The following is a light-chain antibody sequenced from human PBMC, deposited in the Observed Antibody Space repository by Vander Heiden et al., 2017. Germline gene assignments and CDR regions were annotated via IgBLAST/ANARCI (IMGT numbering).Light chain of an antibody. Sequence: QSVLTQPPSASGTPGQRVTISCSGSSSNIGSNTVNWYQQLPGTAPKLLIYSNNQRHSGVPDRFSGSKSGTSASLAISGLQSEEEADYYCAAWDDSRNGPVFGGGTKLTVL. CDR1: SSNIGSNT. CDR3: AAWDDSRNGPV. J-gene: IGLJ3*02. V-gene: IGLV1-44*01. CDR2: SNN.